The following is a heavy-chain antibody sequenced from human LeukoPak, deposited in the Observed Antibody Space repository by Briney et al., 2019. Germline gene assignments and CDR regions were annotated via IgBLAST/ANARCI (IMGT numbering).Heavy chain of an antibody. V-gene: IGHV3-23*01. CDR3: AKDQTPYGSGSYSPIDY. CDR1: GFTFSSYA. J-gene: IGHJ4*02. CDR2: ISGSGGST. D-gene: IGHD3-10*01. Sequence: PGGPLRLSCAASGFTFSSYAMSWVRQAPGKGLEWVSAISGSGGSTYYADSVKGRFTISRDNSKNTLYLQVNSLRAEDTALYYCAKDQTPYGSGSYSPIDYWGQGTLVTVSS.